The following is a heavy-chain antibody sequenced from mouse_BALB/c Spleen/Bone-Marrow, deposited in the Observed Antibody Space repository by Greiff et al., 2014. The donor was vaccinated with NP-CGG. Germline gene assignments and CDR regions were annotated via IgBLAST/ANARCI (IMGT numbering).Heavy chain of an antibody. CDR3: ARHRYDVGAMDY. CDR2: IWSEGST. D-gene: IGHD2-14*01. V-gene: IGHV2-6-1*01. J-gene: IGHJ4*01. Sequence: VKLQESGPGLVAPSQSLSITCTISGFSLTSYGVHWVRQPPGKGLEWLVVIWSEGSTTYNSVLKSRLSISKDNSKSQVFLTMNSLQTDDTAMYYCARHRYDVGAMDYWGQGTSVTVSS. CDR1: GFSLTSYG.